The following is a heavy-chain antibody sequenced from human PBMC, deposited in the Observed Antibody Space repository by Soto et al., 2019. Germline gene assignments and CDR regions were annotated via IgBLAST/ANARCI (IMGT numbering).Heavy chain of an antibody. Sequence: EVQLVESGGGLVQPGGSLRLSCAASGFTFSGHWMGWVRQAPGKGLEWVANIEQDGSDKYYVDSVKGRFTISRDNAKNSLYLQMTNLRAEDAAVYYCASSAHSSIFDYWGQGTLATVSS. CDR1: GFTFSGHW. J-gene: IGHJ4*02. CDR3: ASSAHSSIFDY. D-gene: IGHD6-19*01. V-gene: IGHV3-7*01. CDR2: IEQDGSDK.